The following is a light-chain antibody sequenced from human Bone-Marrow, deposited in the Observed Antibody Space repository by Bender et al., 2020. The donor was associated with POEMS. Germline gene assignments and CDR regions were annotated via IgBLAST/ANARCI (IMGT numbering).Light chain of an antibody. CDR3: SSYGSSTNVL. Sequence: QSALTQPASVSGSPGQSITISCTGTSSDIGIYNYVSWYQQHPGKAPKLMIYDVSNRPSGVSNRFSGSKSGNTASLTISGLQAEDEADYYCSSYGSSTNVLFGGGTQLTVL. V-gene: IGLV2-14*03. J-gene: IGLJ2*01. CDR1: SSDIGIYNY. CDR2: DVS.